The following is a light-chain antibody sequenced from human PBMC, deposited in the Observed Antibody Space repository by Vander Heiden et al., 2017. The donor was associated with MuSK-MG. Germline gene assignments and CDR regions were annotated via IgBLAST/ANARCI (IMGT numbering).Light chain of an antibody. J-gene: IGLJ2*01. CDR3: QLWDSATDQAV. CDR2: YDR. V-gene: IGLV3-21*04. Sequence: YVGTQPPSLSVAPGKTASITCGGDNIEAASVHWYQQRPGQAPVLIIYYDRDRPSGIPERFSGSNSGNTATLTISRVEAGDEADYYCQLWDSATDQAVFGGGTKLTVL. CDR1: NIEAAS.